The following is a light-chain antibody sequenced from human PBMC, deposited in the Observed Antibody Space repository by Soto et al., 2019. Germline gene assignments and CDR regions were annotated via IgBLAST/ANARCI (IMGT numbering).Light chain of an antibody. CDR2: DAS. CDR1: QSISGR. J-gene: IGKJ1*01. Sequence: DILMTQSPSTLSTSVGDRVTITCRASQSISGRLAWYQQKPGQAPKLLIHDASNLESGIPSRFSGSGSGTKFTLTISSLQPDDFATYYCQQYHTYPTWTFGPGTKVDIK. V-gene: IGKV1-5*01. CDR3: QQYHTYPTWT.